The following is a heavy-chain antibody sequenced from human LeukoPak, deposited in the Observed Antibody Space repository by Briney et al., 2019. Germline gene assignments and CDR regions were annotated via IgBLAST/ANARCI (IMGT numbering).Heavy chain of an antibody. J-gene: IGHJ3*02. D-gene: IGHD6-13*01. CDR2: IRYDGSNK. Sequence: GGSLRLSCAASGFTFSSFGMHWVRQAPGKGLEWVAFIRYDGSNKYYADSVKGRFTISRDNSKNTLYLRMNSLRAEDTAVYYCAKGGGIVADAFDIWGQGTMVTVSS. CDR3: AKGGGIVADAFDI. V-gene: IGHV3-30*02. CDR1: GFTFSSFG.